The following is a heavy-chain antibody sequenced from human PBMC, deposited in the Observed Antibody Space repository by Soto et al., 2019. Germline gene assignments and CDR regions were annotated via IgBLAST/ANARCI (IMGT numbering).Heavy chain of an antibody. D-gene: IGHD3-9*01. V-gene: IGHV1-46*01. CDR1: GYTFTSYY. J-gene: IGHJ5*02. Sequence: GASVKVSCKASGYTFTSYYMHWVRQAPGQGLEWMGIINPSGGSTSYAQKFQGRVTMTRDTSTSTVYMELSSLRSEDTAVYYCARTLNYDILTGSKYNWFDPWGQGTLVTVSS. CDR3: ARTLNYDILTGSKYNWFDP. CDR2: INPSGGST.